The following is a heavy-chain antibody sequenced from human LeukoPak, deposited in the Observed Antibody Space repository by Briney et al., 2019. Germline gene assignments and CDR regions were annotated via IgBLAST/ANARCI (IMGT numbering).Heavy chain of an antibody. CDR2: IRYDGSNK. CDR1: GFTFSSYG. J-gene: IGHJ5*02. CDR3: AKDTQETIFGVVNMDGPNWFDP. D-gene: IGHD3-3*01. V-gene: IGHV3-30*02. Sequence: GGSLRLSCAASGFTFSSYGMHWVRQAPGKGLEWVAFIRYDGSNKYYADSVKGRFTISRDNSKNTLYLQMNSLRAEDTAVYYCAKDTQETIFGVVNMDGPNWFDPWGQGTLVTVSS.